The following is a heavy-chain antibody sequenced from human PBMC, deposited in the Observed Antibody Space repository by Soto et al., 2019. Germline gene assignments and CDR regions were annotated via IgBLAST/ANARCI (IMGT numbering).Heavy chain of an antibody. J-gene: IGHJ6*03. Sequence: PSETLSLTCAVYGGSFSGYYWSWIRQPPGKGLEWIGEINHSGSTNYNPSLKSRVTISVDTSKNQFSLKLSSVTAADTAVYYCARSIPGIAVADPPSGSSMDVWGKGTTVTVSS. CDR3: ARSIPGIAVADPPSGSSMDV. V-gene: IGHV4-34*01. CDR1: GGSFSGYY. CDR2: INHSGST. D-gene: IGHD6-19*01.